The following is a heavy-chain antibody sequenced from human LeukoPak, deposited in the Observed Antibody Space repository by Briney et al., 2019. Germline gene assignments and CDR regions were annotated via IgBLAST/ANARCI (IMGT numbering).Heavy chain of an antibody. CDR1: GFTFTNYG. CDR3: AKEWKT. CDR2: ITGSGGSS. Sequence: GGTLRLSCAASGFTFTNYGMSWVRQAPGKGLEWVSGITGSGGSSYYADSVKGRFTISRDNSKSTVYLQMNSLRAEDTAVYYCAKEWKTWGQGTLVTVSS. V-gene: IGHV3-23*01. J-gene: IGHJ4*02. D-gene: IGHD1-1*01.